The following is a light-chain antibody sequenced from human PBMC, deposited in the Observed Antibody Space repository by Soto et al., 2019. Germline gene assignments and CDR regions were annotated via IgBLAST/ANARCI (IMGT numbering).Light chain of an antibody. CDR2: DVT. CDR3: CSYVGSYTSYV. J-gene: IGLJ1*01. CDR1: SSDVGTYNV. V-gene: IGLV2-11*01. Sequence: QSALTQPRSVSGSPGQSVTISCTGTSSDVGTYNVVSGYQQHPGKAPKFMIYDVTKRPSGVPDRFSGSKSGNTASLTISGLQAEDEADYYCCSYVGSYTSYVFGTGTKLTVL.